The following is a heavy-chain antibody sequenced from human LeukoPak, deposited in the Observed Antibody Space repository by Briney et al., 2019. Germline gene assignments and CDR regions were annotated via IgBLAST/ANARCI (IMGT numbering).Heavy chain of an antibody. V-gene: IGHV3-21*01. CDR2: ISSSSSYI. CDR1: GFTFSSCS. D-gene: IGHD3-16*02. Sequence: GGSLRLSCAASGFTFSSCSMNWVRQAPGKGLEWVSSISSSSSYIYYADSVKGRFTISRDNSKNTLYLQMNSLRAEDTAVYYCAKDTSRLGELSFPTRLDYWGQGTLVTVSS. CDR3: AKDTSRLGELSFPTRLDY. J-gene: IGHJ4*02.